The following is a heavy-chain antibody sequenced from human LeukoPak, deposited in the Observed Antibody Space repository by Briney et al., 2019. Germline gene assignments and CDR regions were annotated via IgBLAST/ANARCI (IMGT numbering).Heavy chain of an antibody. CDR1: GGSISSSSYY. Sequence: SETLSLTCTVSGGSISSSSYYWGWIRQPPGKGLEWIGSIYYSGSTYYNPSLESRVTISVDTSKNQFSLKLSSVTAADTAVYYCARCSFGGSGSYLRYYYYGMDVWGQGTTVTVSS. CDR2: IYYSGST. V-gene: IGHV4-39*07. D-gene: IGHD3-10*01. J-gene: IGHJ6*02. CDR3: ARCSFGGSGSYLRYYYYGMDV.